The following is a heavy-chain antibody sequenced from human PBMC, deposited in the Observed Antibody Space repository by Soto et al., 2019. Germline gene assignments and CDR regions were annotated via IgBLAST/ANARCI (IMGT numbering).Heavy chain of an antibody. CDR2: INTSNANT. Sequence: QIQLVQPGDEVKKPGASVKVSCKTSGYTFPTHGITWVRQAPGQGLDWMGWINTSNANTKSPQTFRGRVTMTIDISASTAYIEVKSLRSDDTAVYYCARVSSWELRFFDFWGQGTLVTVSS. D-gene: IGHD1-26*01. CDR3: ARVSSWELRFFDF. CDR1: GYTFPTHG. J-gene: IGHJ4*02. V-gene: IGHV1-18*01.